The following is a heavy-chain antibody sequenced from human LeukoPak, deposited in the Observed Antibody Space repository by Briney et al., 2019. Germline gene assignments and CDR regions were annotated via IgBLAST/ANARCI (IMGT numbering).Heavy chain of an antibody. CDR2: IYYSGST. CDR3: ARRRYTSGYLDY. J-gene: IGHJ4*02. CDR1: GGSISSYY. D-gene: IGHD3-22*01. Sequence: SETLSLTCTVSGGSISSYYWSWIRQPPGKGLEWIGYIYYSGSTNYNPSLKSRVTMSIDTSKSQFSLKLTSVTAADTAVYYCARRRYTSGYLDYWGQGTLVTVSS. V-gene: IGHV4-59*08.